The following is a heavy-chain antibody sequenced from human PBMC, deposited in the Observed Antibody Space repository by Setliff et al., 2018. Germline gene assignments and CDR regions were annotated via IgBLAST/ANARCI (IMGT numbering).Heavy chain of an antibody. V-gene: IGHV3-23*01. Sequence: GGSLRLSCTASGFTFSSYAMSWVRQAPGKGLEWVSSIGDSGNSAYYADSVKGRFTISRDNSKNTVYVQMNSLRAEDTAVYYCAKTKGFGDGWFDPWGQGTLVTVSS. D-gene: IGHD3-10*01. CDR1: GFTFSSYA. CDR3: AKTKGFGDGWFDP. CDR2: IGDSGNSA. J-gene: IGHJ5*02.